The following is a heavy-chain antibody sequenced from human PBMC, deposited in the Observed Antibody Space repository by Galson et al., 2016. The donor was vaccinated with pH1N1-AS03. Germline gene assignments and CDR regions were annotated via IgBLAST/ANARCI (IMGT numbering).Heavy chain of an antibody. J-gene: IGHJ4*02. CDR1: GFSFSSYA. CDR2: IDNGAFNT. D-gene: IGHD4-23*01. Sequence: SLRLSCAASGFSFSSYAMGWVRQTPGRGLECLSTIDNGAFNTYYKDSLEGRFTISRDNSKNTLYLHMNSLRADDTALYYYAKGLFDNYAGYFEYRGQGILVTVSS. V-gene: IGHV3-23*05. CDR3: AKGLFDNYAGYFEY.